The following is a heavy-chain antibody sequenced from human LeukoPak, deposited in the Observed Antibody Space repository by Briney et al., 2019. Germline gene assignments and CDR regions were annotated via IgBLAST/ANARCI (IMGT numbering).Heavy chain of an antibody. CDR1: GFTFSTYG. D-gene: IGHD3-22*01. CDR2: IGGGDGRT. CDR3: AKDSHSGFFDY. V-gene: IGHV3-23*01. J-gene: IGHJ4*02. Sequence: GGSLRLSCVASGFTFSTYGMSWVRQAPGKGLEWVSGIGGGDGRTYYADSLKGRFTISRDISKTTLYLQINSLTADDTAVYYCAKDSHSGFFDYWGQGTLVTVSS.